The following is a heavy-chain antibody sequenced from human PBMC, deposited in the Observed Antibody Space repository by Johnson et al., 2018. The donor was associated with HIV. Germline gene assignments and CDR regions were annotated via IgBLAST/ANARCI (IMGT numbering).Heavy chain of an antibody. Sequence: QVQLVESGGGVVQPGGSLRLSCAASGFTFSSYGMHWVCQAPGKGLEWVAFIRYDGSNKYYADSVKGRFTIYRDNSKNTLYQQMNSLRAEDTDVYYCAKGGSCNDAFDIWGQGTMVTVYS. J-gene: IGHJ3*02. CDR3: AKGGSCNDAFDI. CDR2: IRYDGSNK. D-gene: IGHD2-15*01. CDR1: GFTFSSYG. V-gene: IGHV3-30*02.